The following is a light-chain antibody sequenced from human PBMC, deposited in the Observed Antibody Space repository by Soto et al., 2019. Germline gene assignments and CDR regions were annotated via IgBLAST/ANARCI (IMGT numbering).Light chain of an antibody. V-gene: IGKV1-5*03. CDR2: KAS. CDR3: QHYNSYSEA. CDR1: QSISSY. Sequence: DIQIAPSPSSLSASVGDRVTIPCRASQSISSYLNWYQQKPGKAPKLLIYKASTLKSGVPSRFSGSGSGTEFTLTISSLQPDDFATYYCQHYNSYSEAFGQGTKVDIK. J-gene: IGKJ1*01.